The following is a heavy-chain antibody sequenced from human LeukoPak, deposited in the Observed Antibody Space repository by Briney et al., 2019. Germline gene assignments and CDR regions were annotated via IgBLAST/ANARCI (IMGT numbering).Heavy chain of an antibody. CDR3: AKVSGGGLYYDGMDV. D-gene: IGHD1-14*01. J-gene: IGHJ6*02. V-gene: IGHV3-53*01. Sequence: GGSLRLSCAASGFTVSSNYMSWVRQAPGKGLEWVSVIYSGGSTYYADSVKGRFTISRDNSKNMLYLQMNSLRAEDTAVYYCAKVSGGGLYYDGMDVWGQGTTVTVSS. CDR1: GFTVSSNY. CDR2: IYSGGST.